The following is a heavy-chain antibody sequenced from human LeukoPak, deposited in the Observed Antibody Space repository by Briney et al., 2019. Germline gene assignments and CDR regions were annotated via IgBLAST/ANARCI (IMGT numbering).Heavy chain of an antibody. V-gene: IGHV3-9*01. Sequence: PGGSLRLSCAASGFTFDDYAMHWVRHAPGRGLEWVSGISWNSGSIGYADSVKGRFTISRDNAKNSLYLQMNSLRAEDTALYYCAKALKDYYGSGSAYWGQGTLVTVSS. CDR1: GFTFDDYA. CDR2: ISWNSGSI. J-gene: IGHJ4*02. D-gene: IGHD3-10*01. CDR3: AKALKDYYGSGSAY.